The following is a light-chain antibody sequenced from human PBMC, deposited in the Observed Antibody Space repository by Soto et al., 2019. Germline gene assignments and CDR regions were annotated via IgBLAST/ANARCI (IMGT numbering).Light chain of an antibody. J-gene: IGKJ4*01. V-gene: IGKV3-11*01. CDR2: DAS. Sequence: EIVLTQSRATLSLSPGERATLSCRASQSVSSYLAWYQQKPGQAPRLLIYDASNRATGIPARFSGSGSGTGLSLAISRLEPEDFAVYYCQPRSNWLTVGGRTKVDIK. CDR3: QPRSNWLT. CDR1: QSVSSY.